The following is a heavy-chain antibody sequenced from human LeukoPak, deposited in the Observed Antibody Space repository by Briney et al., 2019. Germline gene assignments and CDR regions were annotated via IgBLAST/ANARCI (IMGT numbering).Heavy chain of an antibody. Sequence: SETLSLTCTVSGGSISSYYWSWIRQPPGKGLEWIGYIYCSGSTNYNPSLKSRVTISVDTSKNQFSLKLSSVTAADTAVYYCARDRGSTAFDIWGQGTMVTVSS. D-gene: IGHD2-2*01. V-gene: IGHV4-59*01. CDR1: GGSISSYY. CDR3: ARDRGSTAFDI. J-gene: IGHJ3*02. CDR2: IYCSGST.